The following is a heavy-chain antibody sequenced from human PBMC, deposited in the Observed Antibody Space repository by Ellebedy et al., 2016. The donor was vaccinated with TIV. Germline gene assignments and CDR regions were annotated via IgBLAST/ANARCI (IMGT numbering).Heavy chain of an antibody. CDR3: ARDSPPWGSGCLGS. J-gene: IGHJ5*02. CDR2: ISFDGRDE. V-gene: IGHV3-30*04. D-gene: IGHD7-27*01. Sequence: PGGSLRLSCAASGFTFIAYAMHWVRQAPGKGLEWVAVISFDGRDEFYADSVKGRFTISRDRSQNTLFLQMNSLRPDDTALDHCARDSPPWGSGCLGSWGQGTLVTVSP. CDR1: GFTFIAYA.